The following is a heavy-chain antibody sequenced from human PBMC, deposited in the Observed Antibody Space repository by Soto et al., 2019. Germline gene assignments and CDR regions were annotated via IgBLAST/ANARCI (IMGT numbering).Heavy chain of an antibody. D-gene: IGHD6-6*01. CDR1: GYTFTSYY. V-gene: IGHV1-46*01. Sequence: ASVKVSCKASGYTFTSYYMHWVRQAPGQGLEWMGIINPSGGSTSYAQKFQGRVTKTRDTSTSTVYMELSSLRSEDTAAYYCASPLRIAARPPYYYYGMDVWGQGTKVTFSS. CDR2: INPSGGST. CDR3: ASPLRIAARPPYYYYGMDV. J-gene: IGHJ6*02.